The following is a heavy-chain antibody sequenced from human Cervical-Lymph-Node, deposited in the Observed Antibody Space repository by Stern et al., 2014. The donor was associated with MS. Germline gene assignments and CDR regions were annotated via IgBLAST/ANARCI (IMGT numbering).Heavy chain of an antibody. CDR3: ARGELKEGLVTGMDV. D-gene: IGHD1-26*01. CDR1: GGTFSSYA. CDR2: IIPIFGTA. J-gene: IGHJ6*02. Sequence: VQLVESGAEVKKPGSSVKVSCKASGGTFSSYAISWVRQAPGQGLEWMGGIIPIFGTANYAQKFQGRVTITADASTSKAYMELSRLESEEKGVYLWARGELKEGLVTGMDVRGQGATVPVSS. V-gene: IGHV1-69*01.